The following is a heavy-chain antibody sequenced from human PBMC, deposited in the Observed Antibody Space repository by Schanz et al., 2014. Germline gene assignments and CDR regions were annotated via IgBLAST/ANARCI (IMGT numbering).Heavy chain of an antibody. J-gene: IGHJ4*02. Sequence: EVHLLESGGGLVEPGGSLRLSCATSGFSLDIFAVSWVRQAPGKGLEWVSSFNDGGVNKYYADSVKGRFTISSDNSKNTLYLQLGSLSAEDTAVYFCARDNRYYLFDYWGQGALVTVSS. CDR3: ARDNRYYLFDY. D-gene: IGHD3-16*02. CDR2: FNDGGVNK. V-gene: IGHV3-23*01. CDR1: GFSLDIFA.